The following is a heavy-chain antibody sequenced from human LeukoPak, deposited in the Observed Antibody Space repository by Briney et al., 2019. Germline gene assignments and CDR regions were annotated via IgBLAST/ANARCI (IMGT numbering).Heavy chain of an antibody. CDR1: GFTFSSHA. Sequence: PGGSLRLSCAASGFTFSSHAMSWVRQAPGKGLEWVSSISGSGAYYADSVKGRFTIFRDNFQNILYLQMNSLRAEDTALYYCAKDISGLLWFGEWGQGTLVTVSS. J-gene: IGHJ4*02. CDR3: AKDISGLLWFGE. D-gene: IGHD3-10*01. CDR2: ISGSGA. V-gene: IGHV3-23*01.